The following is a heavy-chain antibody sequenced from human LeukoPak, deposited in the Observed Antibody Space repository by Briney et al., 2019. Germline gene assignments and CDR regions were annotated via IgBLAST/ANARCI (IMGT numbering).Heavy chain of an antibody. CDR1: GYTFTGYY. CDR3: ARGDTLIRGTTSGDY. V-gene: IGHV1-2*02. D-gene: IGHD3-10*01. Sequence: GASVKVSCKASGYTFTGYYMHWVRQAPGQGLEWMGWINPNSGGTNYAQKFQGRVTMTRDTSTSTVYMELSSLRSEDTAVYYCARGDTLIRGTTSGDYWGQGTLVTVSS. CDR2: INPNSGGT. J-gene: IGHJ4*02.